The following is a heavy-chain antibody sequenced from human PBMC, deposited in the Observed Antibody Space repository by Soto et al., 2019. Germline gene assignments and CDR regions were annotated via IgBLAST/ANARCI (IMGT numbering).Heavy chain of an antibody. Sequence: PGGPRSPSFAAPGSPSIAYSRNGVRQAPGKGLEWVSSISSSSSYIYYADSVKGRFTISRDNAKNSLYLQMNSLRAEDTAVYYCARVALVLTDDYWGQGTQVTVSS. CDR3: ARVALVLTDDY. J-gene: IGHJ4*02. CDR1: GSPSIAYS. D-gene: IGHD2-8*01. CDR2: ISSSSSYI. V-gene: IGHV3-21*01.